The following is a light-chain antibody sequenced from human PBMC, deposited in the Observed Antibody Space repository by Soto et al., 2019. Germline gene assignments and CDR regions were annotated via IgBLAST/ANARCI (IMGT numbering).Light chain of an antibody. CDR1: SSDVGGYNY. CDR3: CSYAGTYAL. V-gene: IGLV2-11*01. Sequence: QSALTQPRSVSGSPGQSVTISCTGTSSDVGGYNYVSWYQQHPGEAPKLMIYDVTYRPSGVPDRFSGSKSGNTASLTISGLQAEDEADYYCCSYAGTYALFGGGTKLTV. CDR2: DVT. J-gene: IGLJ2*01.